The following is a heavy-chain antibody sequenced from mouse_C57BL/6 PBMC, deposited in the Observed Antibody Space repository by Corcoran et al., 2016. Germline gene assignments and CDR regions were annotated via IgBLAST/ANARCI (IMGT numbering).Heavy chain of an antibody. J-gene: IGHJ2*01. V-gene: IGHV1-19*01. D-gene: IGHD2-10*02. Sequence: EVQLQQSGPVLVKPGASVKMSCKASGYTFTDYYMNWVKQSHGKSLEWIGVINPYNGGTSYNQKFKGKATLTVDKSSSTAYMELNSLTSEDSAVYYCASYGNYVYFDYWGQGTTLTVSS. CDR3: ASYGNYVYFDY. CDR2: INPYNGGT. CDR1: GYTFTDYY.